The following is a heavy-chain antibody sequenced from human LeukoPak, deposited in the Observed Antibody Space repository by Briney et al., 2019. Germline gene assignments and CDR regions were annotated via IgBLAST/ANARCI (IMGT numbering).Heavy chain of an antibody. CDR3: ARLYYYGSGSYSGPFDY. Sequence: GSLRLSCAASGFTVSNKYMTWVRQPPGKGLEWIGSVYYSGSSYHNPSLKSRVTISVDTSKNQFSLKLNSVTAADTAVYYCARLYYYGSGSYSGPFDYWGQGTLVTVSS. V-gene: IGHV4-39*01. J-gene: IGHJ4*02. CDR1: GFTVSNKY. CDR2: VYYSGSS. D-gene: IGHD3-10*01.